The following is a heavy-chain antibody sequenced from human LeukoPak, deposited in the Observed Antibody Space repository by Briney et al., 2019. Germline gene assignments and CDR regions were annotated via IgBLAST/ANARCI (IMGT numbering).Heavy chain of an antibody. V-gene: IGHV3-30*18. CDR1: GFTFSSYG. CDR3: AKDLYGDYGGGDFDY. CDR2: ISYDGSNK. J-gene: IGHJ4*02. Sequence: GGSLRLSCAASGFTFSSYGMHWVRQAPGKGLEWVAVISYDGSNKYYADSVKGRFTISRDNSKNTLYLQMNSPRAEDTAVYYCAKDLYGDYGGGDFDYWGQGTLVTVSS. D-gene: IGHD4-17*01.